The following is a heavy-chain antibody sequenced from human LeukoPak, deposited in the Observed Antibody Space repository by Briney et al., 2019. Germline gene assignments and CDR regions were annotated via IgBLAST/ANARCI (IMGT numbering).Heavy chain of an antibody. J-gene: IGHJ3*02. D-gene: IGHD3-16*01. CDR1: GSIFTSYW. CDR2: IYPGDSDT. Sequence: NTGASLQICCDGAGSIFTSYWIGWGRPLPGEGLGWMGIIYPGDSDTRYSPSFQGQVTISADKSISTAYLQWSSLKASDTAMYYCARQVGGKNPFDIWGQGTMVTVSS. CDR3: ARQVGGKNPFDI. V-gene: IGHV5-51*01.